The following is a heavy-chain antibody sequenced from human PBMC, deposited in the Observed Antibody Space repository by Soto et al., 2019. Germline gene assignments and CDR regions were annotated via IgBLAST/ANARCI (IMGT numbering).Heavy chain of an antibody. D-gene: IGHD6-25*01. CDR3: VRNLAATTRINSHS. CDR2: IYPYDSDT. Sequence: EALKISCETSGYSVATDLIGWVRQMPGKGIEWMGNIYPYDSDTRYSPSFQGQVTISADTSIPTAYLQWSGLRASYTSMYFCVRNLAATTRINSHSRRHALPVTV. J-gene: IGHJ5*01. CDR1: GYSVATDL. V-gene: IGHV5-51*01.